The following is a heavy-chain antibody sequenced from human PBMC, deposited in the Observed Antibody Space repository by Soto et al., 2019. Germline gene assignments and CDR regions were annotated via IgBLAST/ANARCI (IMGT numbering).Heavy chain of an antibody. D-gene: IGHD2-2*02. Sequence: QVQLQESGPGLVKPSQTLSLTCIVSGDSISSGGYLWTWIRQYPGKGLEWMGYIYPSGTAFYNPPRKSRLPISVDTSNNQCSRRLRSVTAADTAVYYCARGRGTYTDYWGQGTLVIVSS. CDR2: IYPSGTA. CDR1: GDSISSGGYL. J-gene: IGHJ4*02. CDR3: ARGRGTYTDY. V-gene: IGHV4-31*03.